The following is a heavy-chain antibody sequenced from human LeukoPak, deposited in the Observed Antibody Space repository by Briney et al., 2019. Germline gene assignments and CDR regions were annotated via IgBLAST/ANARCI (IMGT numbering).Heavy chain of an antibody. J-gene: IGHJ4*02. Sequence: GASVKVSCKASGYTFTSYAMSWVRQAPGKGLEWVSAISGSGGSTYYADSVKGRFTISRDNSKNTLYLQMNSLRAEDTAVYYCAKVGGLCGGDCYDFDYWGQGTLVTVSS. CDR3: AKVGGLCGGDCYDFDY. CDR1: GYTFTSYA. D-gene: IGHD2-21*01. CDR2: ISGSGGST. V-gene: IGHV3-23*01.